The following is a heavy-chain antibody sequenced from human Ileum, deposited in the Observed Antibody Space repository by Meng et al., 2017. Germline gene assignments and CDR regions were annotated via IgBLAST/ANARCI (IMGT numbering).Heavy chain of an antibody. CDR1: GYTFTSYA. J-gene: IGHJ4*02. Sequence: GSEVEKPGASVKFFCNASGYTFTSYAINWVRQAPGQGLEWMGWINTNTGNPTYAQGFTGRFVFSLDTSVSTAYLQISSLKAEDTAVYYCARGDSYGYVGIDYWGQGTLVTVSS. D-gene: IGHD5-18*01. CDR3: ARGDSYGYVGIDY. CDR2: INTNTGNP. V-gene: IGHV7-4-1*02.